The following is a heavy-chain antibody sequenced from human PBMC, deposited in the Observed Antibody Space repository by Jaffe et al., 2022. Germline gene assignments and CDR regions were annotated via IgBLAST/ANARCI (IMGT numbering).Heavy chain of an antibody. CDR2: ISAYNGNT. CDR1: GYTFTSYG. J-gene: IGHJ4*02. D-gene: IGHD3-16*01. V-gene: IGHV1-18*01. CDR3: ARVGLGYYDYIWGSQHYDY. Sequence: QVQLVQSGAEVKKPGASVKVSCKASGYTFTSYGISWVRQAPGQGLEWMGWISAYNGNTNYAQKLQGRVTMTTDTSTSTAYMELRSLRSDDTAVYYCARVGLGYYDYIWGSQHYDYWGQGTLVTVSS.